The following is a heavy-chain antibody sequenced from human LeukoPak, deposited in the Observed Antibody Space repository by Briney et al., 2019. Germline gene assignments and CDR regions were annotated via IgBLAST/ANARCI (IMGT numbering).Heavy chain of an antibody. D-gene: IGHD2-15*01. CDR2: IYYSGST. CDR3: ARVVVVVAATGHWFDP. J-gene: IGHJ5*02. V-gene: IGHV4-31*03. CDR1: GGSISSGGYY. Sequence: SETLSLTCTVSGGSISSGGYYWSWIRQHPGKGLEWIGYIYYSGSTYYNPSLKSRVTISVDTSKNQFSLKLSSVTAADTAVYYCARVVVVVAATGHWFDPWGQGTLVTVSS.